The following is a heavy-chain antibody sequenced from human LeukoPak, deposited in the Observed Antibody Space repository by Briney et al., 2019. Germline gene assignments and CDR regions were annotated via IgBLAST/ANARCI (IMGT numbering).Heavy chain of an antibody. CDR1: GFTFSSYA. D-gene: IGHD3-9*01. CDR2: ISYDGSNK. V-gene: IGHV3-30-3*01. Sequence: GSLRLSCAASGFTFSSYAMHWVRQAPGKGLEWVAVISYDGSNKYYADSVKGRFTISRDNSKNTLYLQMNSLRAEDTAVYYCARDSGYYDILTQFDYWGQGTLVTVSS. CDR3: ARDSGYYDILTQFDY. J-gene: IGHJ4*02.